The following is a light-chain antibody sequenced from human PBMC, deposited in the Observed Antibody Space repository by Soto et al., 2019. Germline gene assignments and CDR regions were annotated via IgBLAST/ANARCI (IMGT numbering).Light chain of an antibody. CDR2: DAS. CDR1: QDISNH. CDR3: QQYDTLLRAA. Sequence: DIQMTQSPSSLSASVGDRVTITCQASQDISNHLNWYQQKPGKAPKLLIYDASSLDTGVASRFSGSGSGTDFTFTITSLQPEDIATYYCQQYDTLLRAAFGGGTKVEIK. V-gene: IGKV1-33*01. J-gene: IGKJ4*01.